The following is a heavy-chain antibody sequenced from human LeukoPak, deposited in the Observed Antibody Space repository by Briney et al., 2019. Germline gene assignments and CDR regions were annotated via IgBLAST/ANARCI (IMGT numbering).Heavy chain of an antibody. J-gene: IGHJ3*02. V-gene: IGHV3-23*01. CDR3: ARAKYYDSRRYSVREAYDI. D-gene: IGHD3-22*01. CDR1: GFTFNTYG. CDR2: ISGSGGAT. Sequence: GGSLRLSCAASGFTFNTYGMSWVRQAPGKGLEWVSGISGSGGATYYADCVKGRFTISRDDPHNTLYLQMNSLRAEDTAVYSCARAKYYDSRRYSVREAYDIWGQGTMVTVSS.